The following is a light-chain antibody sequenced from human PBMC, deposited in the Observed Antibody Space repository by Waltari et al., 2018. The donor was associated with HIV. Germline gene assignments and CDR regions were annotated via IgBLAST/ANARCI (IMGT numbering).Light chain of an antibody. V-gene: IGKV3-15*01. J-gene: IGKJ1*01. CDR3: QHYSNWPPWT. CDR2: GAS. Sequence: EILMTQFPDTLSVSPGERVTLSCRASQSVGTNLAWYQQKPGQAPRLLIYGASFTATDISDRFSGSGSGTDVTLTINSLQSEDFAVYYCQHYSNWPPWTFGPGTRVEMK. CDR1: QSVGTN.